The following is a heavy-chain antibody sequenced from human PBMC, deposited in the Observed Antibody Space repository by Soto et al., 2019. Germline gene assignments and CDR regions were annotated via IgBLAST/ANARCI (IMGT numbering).Heavy chain of an antibody. V-gene: IGHV3-23*01. CDR1: GFTFSSYA. Sequence: EVQLLESGGGLVQPGGSLRLSCAASGFTFSSYAMSWVRQAPGKGLEWVSAISGSGGSTYYANPVKGRFTISRDNSKNTLYLQMNSLRAEDTAVYYCAKDLDSGYVGGAFDLWGQGTMVTVSS. D-gene: IGHD5-12*01. CDR3: AKDLDSGYVGGAFDL. CDR2: ISGSGGST. J-gene: IGHJ3*01.